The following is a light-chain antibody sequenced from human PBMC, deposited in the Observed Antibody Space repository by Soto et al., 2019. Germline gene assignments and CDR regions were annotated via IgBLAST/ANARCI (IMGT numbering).Light chain of an antibody. CDR1: QDISAY. CDR3: QQYDHIPLT. J-gene: IGKJ4*01. CDR2: DAS. V-gene: IGKV1-33*01. Sequence: DFQMTQSPSSLSASVGDRVTITCQASQDISAYLNWYQQKPGRAPKLLIYDASNLQTGVPSRFSGSGSGTDFSLTISSMQPEDIATYYCQQYDHIPLTFGGGTKVEIK.